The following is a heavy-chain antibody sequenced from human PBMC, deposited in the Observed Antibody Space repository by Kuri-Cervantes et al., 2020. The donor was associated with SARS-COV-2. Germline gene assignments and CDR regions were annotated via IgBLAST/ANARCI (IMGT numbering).Heavy chain of an antibody. CDR1: GFTFGSYW. V-gene: IGHV3-7*03. CDR2: IKQDGSEK. CDR3: VRDGDHWNFDY. J-gene: IGHJ4*02. D-gene: IGHD1-1*01. Sequence: GESLKISCAASGFTFGSYWMSWVRQAPGKGLEWVANIKQDGSEKYYVDSVKGRFTISRDNAKNSLYLQMNSLRAEDSAVYYCVRDGDHWNFDYWGQGTLVTVSS.